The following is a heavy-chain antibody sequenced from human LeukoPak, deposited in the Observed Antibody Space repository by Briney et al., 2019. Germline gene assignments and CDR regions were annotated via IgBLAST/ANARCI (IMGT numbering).Heavy chain of an antibody. Sequence: PSETLSLTCAVYGGSFSGYYWSWIRQPLGKGLEWIGEINHSGSTNYNPSLKSRVTISVDTSKNQFSLKLSSVTAADTAVYYCARGPKKIQLWHYFGMDVWGKGTTVTVSS. CDR1: GGSFSGYY. V-gene: IGHV4-34*01. CDR3: ARGPKKIQLWHYFGMDV. CDR2: INHSGST. J-gene: IGHJ6*04. D-gene: IGHD5-18*01.